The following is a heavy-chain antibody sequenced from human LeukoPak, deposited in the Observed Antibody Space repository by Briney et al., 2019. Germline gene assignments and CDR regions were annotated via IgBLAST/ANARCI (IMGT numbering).Heavy chain of an antibody. CDR1: GFTFSTYW. J-gene: IGHJ5*02. CDR3: ARGLSSGWYNWFDP. CDR2: INSDGTTA. D-gene: IGHD6-19*01. V-gene: IGHV3-74*01. Sequence: GGSLRLSCAASGFTFSTYWMHWVRHAPGKGLEWVSRINSDGTTAIYADYVKGRFTISRDNAKNTVYLQMNSLRDEDTAVYYCARGLSSGWYNWFDPWGQGTLVTVSS.